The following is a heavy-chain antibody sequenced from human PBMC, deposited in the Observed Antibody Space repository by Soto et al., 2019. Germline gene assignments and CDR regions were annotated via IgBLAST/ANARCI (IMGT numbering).Heavy chain of an antibody. CDR2: IRDSDSGGST. CDR3: AKVRVGIDVDFDY. J-gene: IGHJ4*02. D-gene: IGHD2-21*01. V-gene: IGHV3-23*01. Sequence: VGSLRLSCAASGFTFSNSAMTWVRQAPAKGLEWVSTIRDSDSGGSTFYADSVKGRFTISRDDSKNTLYLQMSSLRAEDTAMYYCAKVRVGIDVDFDYWGQGALVTVSS. CDR1: GFTFSNSA.